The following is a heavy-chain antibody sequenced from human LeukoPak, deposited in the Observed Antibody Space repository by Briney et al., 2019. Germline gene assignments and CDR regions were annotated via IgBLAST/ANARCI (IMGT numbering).Heavy chain of an antibody. CDR3: ARDLAYSRLDY. CDR2: INPDGNKK. D-gene: IGHD5-18*01. CDR1: GLTFSSSW. Sequence: GGSLRLSCAVSGLTFSSSWMDWVRQAPGRGLERVASINPDGNKKYSADSVKGRFTISRDNAENSLYLQMNSLRVEDTAFYYCARDLAYSRLDYWGQGMLVTVSS. J-gene: IGHJ4*02. V-gene: IGHV3-7*01.